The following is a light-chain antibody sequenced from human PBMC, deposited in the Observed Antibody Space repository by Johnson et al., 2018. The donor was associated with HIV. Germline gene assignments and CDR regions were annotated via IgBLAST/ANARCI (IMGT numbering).Light chain of an antibody. CDR2: DNN. V-gene: IGLV1-51*01. CDR3: GTWDSSLSPLYV. CDR1: SSNIGNNY. Sequence: QSVLTQPPSVSAAPGQKVTISCSGSSSNIGNNYVSWYQQVPGAAPKLLIYDNNKRPSGIPDRFSGSKSGTSATLGITGLQTGDEADYYYGTWDSSLSPLYVFGTGTKVTVL. J-gene: IGLJ1*01.